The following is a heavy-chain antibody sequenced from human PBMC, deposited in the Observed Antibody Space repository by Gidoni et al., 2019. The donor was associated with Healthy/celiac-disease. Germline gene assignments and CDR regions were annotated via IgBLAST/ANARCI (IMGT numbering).Heavy chain of an antibody. V-gene: IGHV4-39*01. CDR2: IYYSGST. D-gene: IGHD3-10*01. CDR3: ARYRFGEAMEYYFDY. J-gene: IGHJ4*02. Sequence: GLEWIGSIYYSGSTYYNPSLKSRVTISVDTSKNQFSLKLSSVTAADTAVYYCARYRFGEAMEYYFDYWGQGTLVTVSS.